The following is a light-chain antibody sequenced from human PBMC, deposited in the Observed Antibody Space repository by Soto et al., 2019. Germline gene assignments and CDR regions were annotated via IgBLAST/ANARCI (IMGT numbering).Light chain of an antibody. J-gene: IGLJ1*01. V-gene: IGLV1-40*01. Sequence: QSVLTQPPSVSGAPGQRVTISCTGSSSNIGAGYDVHWYQQLPGTAPKLLIYGNSNRPSGVPDRFSGSKSGTSASLAITGLQAEDEADYYCQSYDSSLSGPVFGTGTKVIVL. CDR1: SSNIGAGYD. CDR2: GNS. CDR3: QSYDSSLSGPV.